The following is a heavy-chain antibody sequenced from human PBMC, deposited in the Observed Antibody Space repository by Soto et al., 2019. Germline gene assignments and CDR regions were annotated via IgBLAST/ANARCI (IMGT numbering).Heavy chain of an antibody. D-gene: IGHD3-10*01. CDR1: GFAFSSYA. Sequence: GGSLRLSCAASGFAFSSYAMSWVRQSPGKGLEWVSAISGSGGSTYYADSVKGRFTISRDNPKNTLYLQMNSLRAEDTAVYYCAKDKNYYYGSGSFHWGQRTLVTVSS. J-gene: IGHJ4*02. CDR2: ISGSGGST. CDR3: AKDKNYYYGSGSFH. V-gene: IGHV3-23*01.